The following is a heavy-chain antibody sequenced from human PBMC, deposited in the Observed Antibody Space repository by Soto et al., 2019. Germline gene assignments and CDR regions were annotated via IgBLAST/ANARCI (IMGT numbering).Heavy chain of an antibody. Sequence: SVKVSCKISGGTFSSYAINWVRQAPGQGLEWMGGIIPISATTNYAQKFQGRATITADESTFTSYMELRSLISEDTALYYCARDPAYSYGHPPHRGMDVWGQGTTVTVSS. V-gene: IGHV1-69*13. D-gene: IGHD5-18*01. CDR3: ARDPAYSYGHPPHRGMDV. CDR2: IIPISATT. J-gene: IGHJ6*02. CDR1: GGTFSSYA.